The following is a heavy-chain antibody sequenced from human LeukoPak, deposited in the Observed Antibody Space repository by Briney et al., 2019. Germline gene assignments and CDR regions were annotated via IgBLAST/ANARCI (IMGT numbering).Heavy chain of an antibody. V-gene: IGHV4-34*01. D-gene: IGHD3-22*01. CDR3: ASLTMIVVP. J-gene: IGHJ4*02. CDR1: GGSFSGYY. CDR2: INHSGST. Sequence: KTSETLSLTCAVYGGSFSGYYWSWIRQPPGKGLEWIGEINHSGSTNYNPSLKSRVTISVDTSKNQFSLKVNSVTAADTAVYYCASLTMIVVPWGQGTLVTVSS.